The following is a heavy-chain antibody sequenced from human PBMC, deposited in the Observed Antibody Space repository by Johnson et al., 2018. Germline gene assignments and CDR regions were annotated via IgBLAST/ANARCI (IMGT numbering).Heavy chain of an antibody. CDR2: ISGSGDVI. CDR1: GFTFSSYA. Sequence: VQLVESGGGLVQPGGSLRLSCAASGFTFSSYAMSWVRQAPGKGLEWVSAISGSGDVIYYADSVKGRFTISRDNSKNTLYLQMNSLRAEDTAVYYWAKDREYVSSTYYSEYFQHWGQGTLVTVSS. CDR3: AKDREYVSSTYYSEYFQH. J-gene: IGHJ1*01. V-gene: IGHV3-23*04. D-gene: IGHD3-22*01.